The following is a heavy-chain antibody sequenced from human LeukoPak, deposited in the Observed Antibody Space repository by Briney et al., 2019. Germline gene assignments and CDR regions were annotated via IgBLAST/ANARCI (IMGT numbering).Heavy chain of an antibody. V-gene: IGHV1-69*02. Sequence: EASVTVSCKASGGTFSSYTISWVRQAPGQGLEWMGRIIPILGIANYAQKFQGRVTITADKSTSTAYMELSSLRSEDTAVYYCARGVKTYSSSSPRTLFDYWGQGTLVTVSS. CDR3: ARGVKTYSSSSPRTLFDY. D-gene: IGHD6-6*01. CDR1: GGTFSSYT. CDR2: IIPILGIA. J-gene: IGHJ4*02.